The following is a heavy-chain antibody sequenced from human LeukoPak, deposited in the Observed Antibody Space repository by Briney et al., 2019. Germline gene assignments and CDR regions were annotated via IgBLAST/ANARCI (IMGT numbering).Heavy chain of an antibody. CDR3: TKYRGTVDYYDAFDI. D-gene: IGHD3-10*01. CDR1: GFTFSGSA. CDR2: IISKTNSYAT. V-gene: IGHV3-73*01. J-gene: IGHJ3*02. Sequence: GGSLKLSCVASGFTFSGSAMHWVRQASGKGLEWVGRIISKTNSYATAYGASVKGRFTISRDDSKNTAYLQMNSLETEDTAVYFCTKYRGTVDYYDAFDIWGQGTVVTVSS.